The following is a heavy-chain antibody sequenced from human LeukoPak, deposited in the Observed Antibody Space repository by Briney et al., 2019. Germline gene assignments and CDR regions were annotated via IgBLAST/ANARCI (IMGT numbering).Heavy chain of an antibody. J-gene: IGHJ4*02. D-gene: IGHD6-19*01. V-gene: IGHV3-30-3*01. Sequence: PGGSLRLSCAASGFTFSSYAMHWVRQAPGKGLEWVAVISYDGSNKYYADSVKGRFTISRDNSKNTLYLQMNSLRAEDTAVYYCARVEIAVAGLYFDYWGQGTLVTVSS. CDR2: ISYDGSNK. CDR1: GFTFSSYA. CDR3: ARVEIAVAGLYFDY.